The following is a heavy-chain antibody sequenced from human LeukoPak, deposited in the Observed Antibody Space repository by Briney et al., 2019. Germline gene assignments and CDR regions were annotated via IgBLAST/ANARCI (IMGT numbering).Heavy chain of an antibody. V-gene: IGHV3-11*04. CDR3: ARGSTMVRELPYY. CDR2: ISSSGSTI. D-gene: IGHD3-10*01. J-gene: IGHJ4*02. CDR1: GFTFSDYY. Sequence: PGGSLRLSCAASGFTFSDYYMSWIRQAPGKGLEWVSYISSSGSTIYYADSVKGRFTISRDNAKNSLYLQMSSLRAEDTVVYYCARGSTMVRELPYYWGQGTLVTVSS.